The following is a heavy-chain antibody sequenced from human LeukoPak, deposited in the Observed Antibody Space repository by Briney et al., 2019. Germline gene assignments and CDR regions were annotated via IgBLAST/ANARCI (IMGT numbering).Heavy chain of an antibody. V-gene: IGHV4-34*01. CDR3: AYRVPYYYDSSGYYYDY. D-gene: IGHD3-22*01. CDR1: GGSFSGYY. Sequence: SETLSLTCAVYGGSFSGYYWSWIRQPPGKGLEWIGEINHSGSTNYNPSLKSRVTISVDTSKNQFSLKLSSVTAADTAVYYCAYRVPYYYDSSGYYYDYWGQGTLVTVSS. CDR2: INHSGST. J-gene: IGHJ4*02.